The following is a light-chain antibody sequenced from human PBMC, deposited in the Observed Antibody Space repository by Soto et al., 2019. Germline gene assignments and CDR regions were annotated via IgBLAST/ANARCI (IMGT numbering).Light chain of an antibody. CDR3: QQRSNWPWT. V-gene: IGKV3-11*01. J-gene: IGKJ1*01. CDR1: QSVSSY. CDR2: DAS. Sequence: EIVLTQSPGTVSLSPGERSTLSCRASQSVSSYLAWYQQKPGQAPRLLIYDASNRATGIPARFSGSGSGTDFTLSISSLEPEDFAVYYCQQRSNWPWTFGQGTKVDI.